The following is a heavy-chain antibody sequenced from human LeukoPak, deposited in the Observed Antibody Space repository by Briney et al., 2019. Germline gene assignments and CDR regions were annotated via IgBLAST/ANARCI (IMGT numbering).Heavy chain of an antibody. J-gene: IGHJ1*01. D-gene: IGHD6-13*01. Sequence: SDTLSLLCTLCVHPISSYYWLWLRKPPGKALEWIGYIYYSGSTNYTPSLKSRVTISVDTSKNQFSRKLSSVTAADTAVYYCARVAAGSVAEYFQHWGQGTLVTVSS. CDR1: VHPISSYY. CDR3: ARVAAGSVAEYFQH. CDR2: IYYSGST. V-gene: IGHV4-59*13.